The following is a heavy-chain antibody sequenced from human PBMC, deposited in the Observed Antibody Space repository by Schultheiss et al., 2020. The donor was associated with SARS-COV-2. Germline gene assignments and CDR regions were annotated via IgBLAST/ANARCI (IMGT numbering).Heavy chain of an antibody. CDR2: TYYRSKWYN. CDR1: GDSVSSNSAT. D-gene: IGHD6-19*01. V-gene: IGHV6-1*01. Sequence: SQTLSLTCAISGDSVSSNSATWNWIRQSPSRGLEWLGRTYYRSKWYNDYPVSMKSRTTIKPDTSKNQFSLQLNSVTPEDTAVYYCARSHGSGWGAWGQGTLVTVSS. J-gene: IGHJ4*02. CDR3: ARSHGSGWGA.